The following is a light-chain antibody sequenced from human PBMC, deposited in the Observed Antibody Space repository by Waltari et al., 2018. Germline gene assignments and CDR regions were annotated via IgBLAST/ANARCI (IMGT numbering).Light chain of an antibody. Sequence: QSALTQPASVSGSPGQSITISRTGTSSDVGGYNYVPWYKQHPGKAPKLMIYEVNNRPSGVSDRFSGSKSGNTASLTISGLQAEDEADYYCTSYTSSITYVFGTGTKVTVL. CDR1: SSDVGGYNY. CDR3: TSYTSSITYV. CDR2: EVN. J-gene: IGLJ1*01. V-gene: IGLV2-14*01.